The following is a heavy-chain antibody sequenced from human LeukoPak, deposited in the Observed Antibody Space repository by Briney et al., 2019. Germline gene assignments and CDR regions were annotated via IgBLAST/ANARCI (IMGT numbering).Heavy chain of an antibody. CDR1: GGSITSYY. Sequence: SETLSVTCTVPGGSITSYYWSWIRQPAGKGLEWIGRTYSSGSTNYNPSLKSRVTMSLDTSKNQVSLKLTSVTAADTAVYYRARGSSGYYYGWGQGTLVTVSS. V-gene: IGHV4-4*07. CDR2: TYSSGST. D-gene: IGHD3-22*01. J-gene: IGHJ4*02. CDR3: ARGSSGYYYG.